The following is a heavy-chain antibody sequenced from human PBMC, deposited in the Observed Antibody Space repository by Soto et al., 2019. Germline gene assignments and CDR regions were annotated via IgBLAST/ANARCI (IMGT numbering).Heavy chain of an antibody. D-gene: IGHD3-3*01. CDR3: AKGIGYSHPYFDY. CDR1: GFTFSIYA. V-gene: IGHV3-23*01. Sequence: GGSLRLSCAASGFTFSIYAMSWVRHAPGKGLEWVSAISGRGGSTYYADSANVRFTISRDNSKNTLYLQMNSLRAEDTAVYYCAKGIGYSHPYFDYWGQGTLVTVSS. J-gene: IGHJ4*02. CDR2: ISGRGGST.